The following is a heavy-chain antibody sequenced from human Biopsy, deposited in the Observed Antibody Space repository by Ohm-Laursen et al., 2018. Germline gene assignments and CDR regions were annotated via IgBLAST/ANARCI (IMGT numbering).Heavy chain of an antibody. CDR1: GGSISSDY. J-gene: IGHJ6*02. CDR2: IYYSGIT. D-gene: IGHD2/OR15-2a*01. CDR3: ARATNSTGWPYYYFYGMDV. Sequence: SETLSLTCTVSGGSISSDYWSWIRQTPGKGLEWIGYIYYSGITNYNPSLKSRVTISVDTSKNQFSLRLNSVTAADTAVYYCARATNSTGWPYYYFYGMDVWGQGTTVTVSS. V-gene: IGHV4-59*01.